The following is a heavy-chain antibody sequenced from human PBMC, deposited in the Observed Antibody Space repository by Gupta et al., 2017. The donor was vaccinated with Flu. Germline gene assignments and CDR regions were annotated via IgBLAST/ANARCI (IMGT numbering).Heavy chain of an antibody. CDR3: ARDFREEREPYYYDSSGYYRAFDY. D-gene: IGHD3-22*01. CDR1: GFTFSSYG. Sequence: QVQLVESGGGVVQPGRSLRLSCAASGFTFSSYGMHWVRQAPGKGLEWVAVIWYDGSNKYYADSVKGRFTISRDNSKNTLYLQMNSLRAEDTAVYYCARDFREEREPYYYDSSGYYRAFDYWGQGTLVTVSS. CDR2: IWYDGSNK. V-gene: IGHV3-33*01. J-gene: IGHJ4*02.